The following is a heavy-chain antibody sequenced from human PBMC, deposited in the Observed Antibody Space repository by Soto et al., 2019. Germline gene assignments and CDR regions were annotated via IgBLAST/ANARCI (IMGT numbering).Heavy chain of an antibody. CDR2: IRSKAYGGTA. J-gene: IGHJ4*02. CDR1: GFTFGDFA. CDR3: TRGYDSGVAW. V-gene: IGHV3-49*03. D-gene: IGHD3-22*01. Sequence: GGSLRLSCTASGFTFGDFAVSWYRQAPGKGLEWVGFIRSKAYGGTAEYDESVKGRFIISRDDSKSIAYLQMNSLKIEDTAVYYCTRGYDSGVAWWGPGTLVTVSS.